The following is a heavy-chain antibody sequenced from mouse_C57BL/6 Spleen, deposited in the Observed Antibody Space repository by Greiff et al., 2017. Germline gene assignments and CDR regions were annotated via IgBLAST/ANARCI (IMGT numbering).Heavy chain of an antibody. Sequence: EVKLVESGGGLVKPGGSLKLSCAASGFTFSDYGMHWVRQAPEKGLEWVAYISSGSSTIYYADTVKGRFTISRDNAKNTLFLQMTSLRSEDTAMYYCARSMVTTDYFDYWGQGTTLTVSS. D-gene: IGHD2-2*01. J-gene: IGHJ2*01. CDR1: GFTFSDYG. CDR3: ARSMVTTDYFDY. V-gene: IGHV5-17*01. CDR2: ISSGSSTI.